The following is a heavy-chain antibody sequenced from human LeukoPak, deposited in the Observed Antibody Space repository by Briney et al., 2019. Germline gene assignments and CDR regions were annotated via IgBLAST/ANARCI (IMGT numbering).Heavy chain of an antibody. CDR1: GYTFTSYG. J-gene: IGHJ4*02. D-gene: IGHD3-10*01. Sequence: ASVKVSCKASGYTFTSYGTSWVRQAPGQGLEWVGWISAYNGNTNYAQKLQGRVTMTTDTSTSTAYMELRSLRSDDTAVYYCARDLSPELLWFGELLSGFDYWGQGTLVTVSS. CDR3: ARDLSPELLWFGELLSGFDY. CDR2: ISAYNGNT. V-gene: IGHV1-18*01.